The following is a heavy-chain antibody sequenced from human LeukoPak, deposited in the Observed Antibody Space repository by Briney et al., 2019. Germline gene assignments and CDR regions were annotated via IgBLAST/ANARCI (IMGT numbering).Heavy chain of an antibody. J-gene: IGHJ4*02. D-gene: IGHD3-3*01. V-gene: IGHV3-30*02. CDR2: IQSDGSDQ. CDR1: GFTFSSYA. Sequence: GGSLRLSCAASGFTFSSYAMSWVRQAPGKGLEWVAFIQSDGSDQYYADSVRGRLSISRDNSKNTLYLQMNSLRTEDTAVYYCARDFDFWSGYFGYWGQGTLVTVSS. CDR3: ARDFDFWSGYFGY.